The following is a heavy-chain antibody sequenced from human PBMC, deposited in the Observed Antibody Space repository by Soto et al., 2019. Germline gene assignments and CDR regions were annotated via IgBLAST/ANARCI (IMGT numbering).Heavy chain of an antibody. D-gene: IGHD6-19*01. J-gene: IGHJ4*02. CDR2: INAGNGNT. V-gene: IGHV1-3*01. CDR1: GYTFTGYA. CDR3: ARAVAVAADFDY. Sequence: ASVKVSCKASGYTFTGYAMHWVRQAPGQRLEWMGWINAGNGNTKYSQKFQGRVTITRETSASTAYMELSSLRSEDTAVYYCARAVAVAADFDYWGQGTLVTVSS.